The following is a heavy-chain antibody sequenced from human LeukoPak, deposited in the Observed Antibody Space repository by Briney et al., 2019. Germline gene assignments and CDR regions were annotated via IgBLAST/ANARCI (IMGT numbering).Heavy chain of an antibody. CDR2: IRESGGPT. Sequence: PPETLSLTCAVAGGSISSYYSGWVRQPPGEGLEWVSVIRESGGPTAYADSVTGRFTISRDNSKKTLYQQMNSLRAEDTAVYYSALHRGYHTGDVVGYFDLWGRGSLVIVSS. V-gene: IGHV3-23*01. CDR1: GGSISSYY. CDR3: ALHRGYHTGDVVGYFDL. J-gene: IGHJ2*01. D-gene: IGHD6-13*01.